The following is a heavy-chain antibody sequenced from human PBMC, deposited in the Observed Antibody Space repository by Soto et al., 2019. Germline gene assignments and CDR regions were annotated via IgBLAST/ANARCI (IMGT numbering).Heavy chain of an antibody. D-gene: IGHD2-2*01. CDR3: ARHGDCSSTSPSPSNYVEGSSYYYYGMDV. Sequence: GESLKISCKGSGYSFTSYWISWVRQMPGKGLEWMGRIDPSDSYTNYSPSFQGHVTISADKSISTAYLQWSSLKASDTATYYCARHGDCSSTSPSPSNYVEGSSYYYYGMDVWGQGTTVTVSS. V-gene: IGHV5-10-1*01. J-gene: IGHJ6*02. CDR2: IDPSDSYT. CDR1: GYSFTSYW.